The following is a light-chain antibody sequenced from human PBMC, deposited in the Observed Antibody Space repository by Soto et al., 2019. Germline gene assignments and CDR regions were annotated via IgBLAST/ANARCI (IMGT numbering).Light chain of an antibody. V-gene: IGLV1-36*01. CDR1: SSNIGNNS. CDR2: YNN. J-gene: IGLJ7*01. CDR3: AAWDDSLNGYV. Sequence: QSVLTQPPSVSEAPRQRVTISCSGSSSNIGNNSVNWYQQLPGTAPKLLIYYNNLLPSGVSDRFSGSKSGTSASLAISGLQSEDEADYYCAAWDDSLNGYVFGAGTQVTVL.